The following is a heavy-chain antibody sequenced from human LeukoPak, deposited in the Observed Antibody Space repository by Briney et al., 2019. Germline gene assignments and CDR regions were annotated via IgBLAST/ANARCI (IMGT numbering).Heavy chain of an antibody. CDR2: ISGSSSTI. Sequence: GGSLRLSCAASGLTFSSYEMNWVRQAPGKGLEWVSYISGSSSTIYYADSVKGRFTISRDNAKNSLYPQMNSLRAEDTGVYYCVISSGWKGGYYFDFWGQGTLVTVSA. CDR1: GLTFSSYE. CDR3: VISSGWKGGYYFDF. V-gene: IGHV3-48*03. D-gene: IGHD6-19*01. J-gene: IGHJ4*02.